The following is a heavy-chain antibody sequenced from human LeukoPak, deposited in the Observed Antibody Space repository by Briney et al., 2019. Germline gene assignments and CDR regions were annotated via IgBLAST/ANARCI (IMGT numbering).Heavy chain of an antibody. D-gene: IGHD3-3*01. CDR1: GYTFTSYD. Sequence: ASVKVSCEASGYTFTSYDINWVRQATGQGLEWMGWMNLNSGNTGYAQKFQGRVTMTRNTSISTAYMELSSLRSEDTAVYYCARPREPHYDFWSGYRYYYYYMDVWGKGTTVTVSS. CDR3: ARPREPHYDFWSGYRYYYYYMDV. J-gene: IGHJ6*03. V-gene: IGHV1-8*01. CDR2: MNLNSGNT.